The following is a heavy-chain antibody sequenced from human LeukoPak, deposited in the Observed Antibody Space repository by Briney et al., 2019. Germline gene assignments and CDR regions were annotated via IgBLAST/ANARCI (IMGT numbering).Heavy chain of an antibody. J-gene: IGHJ4*02. CDR2: LSPEDTET. Sequence: ASVKVSCKVSGYTLTELSMHWVRQAPGIGLEWVGGLSPEDTETVYAQDFQGRVTMTEDTSADTAYMELSRLTSEDTAVYYCAAVVVYASHLRLWGQGTLVTVSS. V-gene: IGHV1-24*01. CDR1: GYTLTELS. D-gene: IGHD2/OR15-2a*01. CDR3: AAVVVYASHLRL.